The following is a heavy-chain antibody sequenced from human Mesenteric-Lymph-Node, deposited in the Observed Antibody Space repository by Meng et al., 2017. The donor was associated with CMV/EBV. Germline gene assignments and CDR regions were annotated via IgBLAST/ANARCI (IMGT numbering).Heavy chain of an antibody. D-gene: IGHD4-17*01. Sequence: GESLKISCTVSGFTFSSYWMHWVRQAPGKGLVWVSRINNDGSSTNYADSVKGRFTISRDNAKNTLYLQMNSLRAEDTAVYYCAKGAGHDYADFVNCFDPWGQGTLVTVSS. CDR3: AKGAGHDYADFVNCFDP. J-gene: IGHJ5*02. CDR2: INNDGSST. CDR1: GFTFSSYW. V-gene: IGHV3-74*01.